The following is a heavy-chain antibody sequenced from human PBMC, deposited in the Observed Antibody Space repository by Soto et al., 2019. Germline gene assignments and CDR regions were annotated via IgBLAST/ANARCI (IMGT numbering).Heavy chain of an antibody. CDR3: ARTLSSSAENWFDP. D-gene: IGHD6-6*01. V-gene: IGHV6-1*01. Sequence: SQTLSLTGAISGDSVSSNSAAWNWIRQARSRGLEWLGRTYYRSKWYNDYAVSVKSRITINPDTSKNQFSLQLNSVTPEDTAVYFCARTLSSSAENWFDPWGQGTLVPVSS. CDR2: TYYRSKWYN. CDR1: GDSVSSNSAA. J-gene: IGHJ5*02.